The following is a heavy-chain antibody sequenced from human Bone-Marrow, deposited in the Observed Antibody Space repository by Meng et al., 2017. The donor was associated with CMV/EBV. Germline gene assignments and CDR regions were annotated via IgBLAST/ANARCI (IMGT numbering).Heavy chain of an antibody. CDR1: GFSLSTSGVG. CDR2: IYWDDDK. J-gene: IGHJ4*02. D-gene: IGHD2/OR15-2a*01. Sequence: LTCTFSGFSLSTSGVGVGWIRPPPGKALEWLALIYWDDDKRYSPSLKSRLTITKDTSKNQVVLTMTNMDPVDTATYYCTPAPGLEEFGWGQGTLVTVSS. V-gene: IGHV2-5*02. CDR3: TPAPGLEEFG.